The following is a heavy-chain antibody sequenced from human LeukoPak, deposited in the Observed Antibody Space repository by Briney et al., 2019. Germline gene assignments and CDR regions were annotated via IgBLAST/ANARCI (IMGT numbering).Heavy chain of an antibody. CDR3: ARGPEEYYFDY. J-gene: IGHJ4*02. CDR2: INPNSGGT. CDR1: GYTFTVYY. V-gene: IGHV1-2*02. Sequence: GASVTVSFKASGYTFTVYYMHWVRQAPGQGLEWMGWINPNSGGTNYAQKFQGRVTMTRDTSISTAYMELSRLRSDDTAVYYCARGPEEYYFDYWGQGTLVTVSS. D-gene: IGHD1-14*01.